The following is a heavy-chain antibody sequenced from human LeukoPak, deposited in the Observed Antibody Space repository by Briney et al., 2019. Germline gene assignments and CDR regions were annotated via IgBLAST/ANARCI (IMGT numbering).Heavy chain of an antibody. D-gene: IGHD3-10*01. J-gene: IGHJ4*02. CDR2: VRYDGGNK. CDR3: AQGSHYYGSGSHRRGHYFDY. Sequence: GRSLRLSCAASGFTFRTYGMHWVRQAPGKGMEWVAVVRYDGGNKHYADSVKGRFTISRDNSKNTLYLQMNSLRDEDTAVYYCAQGSHYYGSGSHRRGHYFDYWGQGTLVTVSS. V-gene: IGHV3-30*02. CDR1: GFTFRTYG.